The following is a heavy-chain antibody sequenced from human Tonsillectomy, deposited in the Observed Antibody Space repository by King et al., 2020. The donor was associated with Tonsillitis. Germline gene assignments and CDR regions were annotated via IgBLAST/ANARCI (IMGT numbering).Heavy chain of an antibody. J-gene: IGHJ6*02. CDR1: GFTFSNYA. CDR3: ARDRATLMGQQKKDYYYYYGMDV. CDR2: ISYDGSNK. V-gene: IGHV3-30-3*01. Sequence: VQLVESGGGVVQPGRSLRLSCAASGFTFSNYAMHWVRQAPGKGLEWVAVISYDGSNKYYADSVKGRFTISRDNSKNTLYLQMNSLRAEDTAVYYCARDRATLMGQQKKDYYYYYGMDVWGQGTTVTVSS. D-gene: IGHD2-8*01.